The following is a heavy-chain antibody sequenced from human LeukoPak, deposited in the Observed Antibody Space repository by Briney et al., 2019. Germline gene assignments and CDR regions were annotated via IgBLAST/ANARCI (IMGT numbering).Heavy chain of an antibody. CDR2: IIPIFVTA. CDR3: ASDRLRGVRAFDI. CDR1: GGTFSSYA. D-gene: IGHD3-10*01. Sequence: SVKVSCKASGGTFSSYAISWVRQAPGQGVEWMGRIIPIFVTANYAQKFQGRVTITTDESTSTAYMELSSLRSEDTAVYYCASDRLRGVRAFDIWGQGTMVTVSS. V-gene: IGHV1-69*05. J-gene: IGHJ3*02.